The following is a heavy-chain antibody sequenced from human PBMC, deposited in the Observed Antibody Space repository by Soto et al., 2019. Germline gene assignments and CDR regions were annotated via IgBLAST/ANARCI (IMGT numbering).Heavy chain of an antibody. CDR3: ARTEYSSGWYSAFDI. D-gene: IGHD6-19*01. J-gene: IGHJ3*02. V-gene: IGHV4-59*08. CDR1: GGSISSYY. Sequence: QVQLQESGPGLVKPSETLSLTCTVSGGSISSYYWSWIRQPPGKGLEWIGYIYYSGSTNYNPSLKSRVTISVDTSKNQFSLKLSSVTAADTAVYYCARTEYSSGWYSAFDIWGQGTMVTVSS. CDR2: IYYSGST.